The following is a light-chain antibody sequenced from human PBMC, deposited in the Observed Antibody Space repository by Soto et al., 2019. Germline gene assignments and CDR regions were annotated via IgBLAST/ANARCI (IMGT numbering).Light chain of an antibody. V-gene: IGLV2-14*01. CDR2: EVS. CDR1: NREVGGYNY. Sequence: QYVLTQPASVSGSPGQSITISCTGTNREVGGYNYVSWYQQYPGQAPKLMIYEVSNRPSGVSNRFSGSKSGNTASLTISGLQAEDEADYYCSSYTSSILVFVGGTKLTVL. J-gene: IGLJ3*02. CDR3: SSYTSSILV.